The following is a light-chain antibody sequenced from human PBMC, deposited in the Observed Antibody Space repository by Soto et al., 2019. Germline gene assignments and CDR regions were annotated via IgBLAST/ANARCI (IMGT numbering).Light chain of an antibody. J-gene: IGLJ2*01. CDR1: NSDVANYDY. CDR2: EVT. V-gene: IGLV2-14*01. Sequence: QSVLTQPASVSGSPGQSITLSCTGANSDVANYDYVSWYRQYPGLAPQVIISEVTNRPSVISDRFSGPKSANTAYLTISGLQAEDEADYYCCSHTISGAPVFGGGTKVTVL. CDR3: CSHTISGAPV.